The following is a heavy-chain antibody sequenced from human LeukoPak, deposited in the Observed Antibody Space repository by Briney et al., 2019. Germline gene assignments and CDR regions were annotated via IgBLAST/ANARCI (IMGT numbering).Heavy chain of an antibody. CDR1: GFTFSSYA. Sequence: GGSLRLSCAASGFTFSSYAMSWVRQAPGKGLEWVSAISGSGGSTYYADSVKGRFTISRDTSRNTLYLQMNILRAEDTAVYYCAREASGSYFHNWGQGTLVTVSS. J-gene: IGHJ1*01. CDR2: ISGSGGST. CDR3: AREASGSYFHN. D-gene: IGHD1-26*01. V-gene: IGHV3-23*01.